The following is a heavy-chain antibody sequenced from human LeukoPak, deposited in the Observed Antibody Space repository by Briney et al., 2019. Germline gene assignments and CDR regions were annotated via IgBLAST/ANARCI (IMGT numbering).Heavy chain of an antibody. CDR1: GGSMSSISYY. CDR3: ARVTTPHYYFDY. D-gene: IGHD1/OR15-1a*01. CDR2: IYYGGST. V-gene: IGHV4-39*07. J-gene: IGHJ4*02. Sequence: SETLSLTCTVSGGSMSSISYYWGWIRQLPGKGLEWIASIYYGGSTYYNPSLKSRVTISVDTSKNQFSLKLSSVTAADTAVYYCARVTTPHYYFDYWGQGTLVTVSS.